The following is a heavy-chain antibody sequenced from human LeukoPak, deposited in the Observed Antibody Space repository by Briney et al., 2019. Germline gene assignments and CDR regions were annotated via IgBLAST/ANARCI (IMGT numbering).Heavy chain of an antibody. CDR3: ARALLGRQWLPLDF. CDR1: GFTFSSFE. CDR2: ISSDGST. J-gene: IGHJ4*02. Sequence: GGSLRLSCAASGFTFSSFEMNWVRQAPGKGLVWVSRISSDGSTSYADSVKGRITISRDNAKNTLYLQMSSLRSEDTAVYFCARALLGRQWLPLDFWGQGTLVTVSS. V-gene: IGHV3-74*01. D-gene: IGHD3-22*01.